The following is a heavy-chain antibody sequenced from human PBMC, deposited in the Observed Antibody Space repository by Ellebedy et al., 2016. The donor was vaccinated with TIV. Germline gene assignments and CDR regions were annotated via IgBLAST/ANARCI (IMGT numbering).Heavy chain of an antibody. V-gene: IGHV3-21*01. D-gene: IGHD2-21*02. Sequence: GGSLRLSCAASGVTFSSYSMNGVRQAPGKGLEWVSSISSSSSYIYYADSVKGRFTISRDNAKNSLYLQMHSLRAEDTAVYYFARGGLTYCGGDCHPGAEYFQHWGQGTLVTVSS. CDR3: ARGGLTYCGGDCHPGAEYFQH. CDR2: ISSSSSYI. J-gene: IGHJ1*01. CDR1: GVTFSSYS.